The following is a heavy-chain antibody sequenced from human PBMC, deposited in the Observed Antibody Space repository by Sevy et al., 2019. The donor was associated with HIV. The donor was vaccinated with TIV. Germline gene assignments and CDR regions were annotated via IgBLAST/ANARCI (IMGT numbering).Heavy chain of an antibody. V-gene: IGHV3-15*01. Sequence: GGSLRLSCGASGFTFSNAWMTWVRQAPGKGLEWVGRIKSKSEGGTTDYAAPVKGRFTISRDDSKNTLYLQMNSLRAEDTAVYYCARDGGLRYFDWLFDLGWFDPWGQGTLVTVSS. CDR3: ARDGGLRYFDWLFDLGWFDP. J-gene: IGHJ5*02. CDR2: IKSKSEGGTT. CDR1: GFTFSNAW. D-gene: IGHD3-9*01.